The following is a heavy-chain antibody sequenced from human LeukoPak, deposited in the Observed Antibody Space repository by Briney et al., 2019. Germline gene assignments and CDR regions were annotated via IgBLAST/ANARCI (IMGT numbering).Heavy chain of an antibody. CDR2: IYSGGST. D-gene: IGHD1-26*01. CDR1: GFTVSSNY. V-gene: IGHV3-53*04. CDR3: AANSQTYYYYGMDV. J-gene: IGHJ6*02. Sequence: GGSLRLSCAASGFTVSSNYMSWVRQAPGKGLEWVSVIYSGGSTYYADSVKGRFTISRHNSKNTLYLQMNSLRAEDTAVYYCAANSQTYYYYGMDVWGQGTTVTVSS.